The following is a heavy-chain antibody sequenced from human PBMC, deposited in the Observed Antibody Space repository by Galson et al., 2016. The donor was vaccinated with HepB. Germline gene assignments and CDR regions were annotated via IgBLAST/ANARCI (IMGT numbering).Heavy chain of an antibody. J-gene: IGHJ4*02. Sequence: SLRLSCAASGFTFHSYSIHWVRQAPGRGLDWVSFISYAGNNQHYADSVRDRFTISRDKSKSTLHLQMDGLRPEDTALYYCATGQHVRQLWERDTFAVWGQGTLVTVSS. CDR3: ATGQHVRQLWERDTFAV. CDR1: GFTFHSYS. D-gene: IGHD3-10*02. V-gene: IGHV3-30*03. CDR2: ISYAGNNQ.